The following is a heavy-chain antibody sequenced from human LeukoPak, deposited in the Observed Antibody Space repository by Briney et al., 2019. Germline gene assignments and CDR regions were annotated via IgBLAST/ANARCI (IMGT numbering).Heavy chain of an antibody. Sequence: GGSLRLSCAASGFTFSSYGMHWVRQAPGKGLEWVAVISYDGSNKYYADSVKGRFTISRDNSKNTLYLQMNSLRAEDSAVYYCAKDRGYSYGYFDYWGQGTLVTVSS. V-gene: IGHV3-30*18. CDR1: GFTFSSYG. CDR2: ISYDGSNK. CDR3: AKDRGYSYGYFDY. J-gene: IGHJ4*02. D-gene: IGHD5-18*01.